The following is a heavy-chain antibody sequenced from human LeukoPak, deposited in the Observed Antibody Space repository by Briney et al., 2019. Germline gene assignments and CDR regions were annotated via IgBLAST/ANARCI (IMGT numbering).Heavy chain of an antibody. J-gene: IGHJ3*02. CDR2: IHHSGST. CDR3: ARESTVTTHSAFDI. V-gene: IGHV4-4*02. CDR1: GDSISSSNW. D-gene: IGHD4-17*01. Sequence: SETLSLTWAVSGDSISSSNWWTWVRQPPGKGLEWIGEIHHSGSTHYNPSLKNRVTISVDESKNQLSLRLSSVTAADTAVYYCARESTVTTHSAFDIWGQGTMVTVSS.